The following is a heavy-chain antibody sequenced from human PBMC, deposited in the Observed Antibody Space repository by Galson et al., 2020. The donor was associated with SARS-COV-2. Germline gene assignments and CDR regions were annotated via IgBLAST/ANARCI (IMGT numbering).Heavy chain of an antibody. J-gene: IGHJ4*02. CDR2: ISYGGSAK. Sequence: GGFLRVSCAPSGITFRSYAMHWVRHAPGKGREWVAVISYGGSAKHYPDSVKGRFTISRDNSNYTLFLQLNNLRPEDTGVYYCVRDLGYRGDYWGQGTLVTVSS. CDR3: VRDLGYRGDY. D-gene: IGHD2-15*01. V-gene: IGHV3-30-3*01. CDR1: GITFRSYA.